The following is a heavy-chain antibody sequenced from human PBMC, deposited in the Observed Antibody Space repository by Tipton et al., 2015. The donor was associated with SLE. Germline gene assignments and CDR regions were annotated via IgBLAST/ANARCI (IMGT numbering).Heavy chain of an antibody. D-gene: IGHD6-19*01. CDR3: ARHGGKSSGWYSSFDY. J-gene: IGHJ4*02. V-gene: IGHV4-39*01. Sequence: LRLSCTVSGGSISSNTYYWDWIRQPPGKGLEWIGSINYSGSTYYNPSLRSRVTISVYPSKNQISLKLSSVTAADTAVYYCARHGGKSSGWYSSFDYWGQGTLVTVSS. CDR2: INYSGST. CDR1: GGSISSNTYY.